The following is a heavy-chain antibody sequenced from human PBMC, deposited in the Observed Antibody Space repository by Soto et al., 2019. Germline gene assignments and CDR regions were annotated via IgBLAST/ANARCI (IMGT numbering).Heavy chain of an antibody. J-gene: IGHJ4*02. CDR3: ARRITIFGVVITYFDY. CDR1: GGSISSSSYY. D-gene: IGHD3-3*01. Sequence: PSETLSLTCTVSGGSISSSSYYWGWIRQPPGKGLEWIGSIYYSGSTYYNPSLKSRVTISVDTSKSQFSLKLSSVTAADTAVYYCARRITIFGVVITYFDYWGQGTLVTVSS. V-gene: IGHV4-39*01. CDR2: IYYSGST.